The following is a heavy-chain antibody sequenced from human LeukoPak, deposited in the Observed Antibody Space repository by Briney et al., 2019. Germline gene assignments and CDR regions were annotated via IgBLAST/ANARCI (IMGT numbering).Heavy chain of an antibody. CDR3: ARVRGP. J-gene: IGHJ5*02. D-gene: IGHD3-10*01. Sequence: GGSLRLSCAASGFTFSSNIMSWVRQAPGKGLEGVSGISGSGGTTYYAESVKGRFTISRDNSKNTLYLQMNSLRAEDTAVYYCARVRGPWGQGTLVTVSS. V-gene: IGHV3-23*01. CDR2: ISGSGGTT. CDR1: GFTFSSNI.